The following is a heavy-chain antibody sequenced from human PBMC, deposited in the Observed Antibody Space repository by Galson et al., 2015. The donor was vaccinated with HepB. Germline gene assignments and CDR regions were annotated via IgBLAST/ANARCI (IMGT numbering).Heavy chain of an antibody. V-gene: IGHV3-21*01. CDR1: GFTFSSYS. D-gene: IGHD5-18*01. J-gene: IGHJ4*02. CDR2: ISSSSTYI. CDR3: AKTNVDTAMVFDPT. Sequence: SLRLSCAASGFTFSSYSMNWVRQAPGKGLEWVSSISSSSTYIYYADSVKGRFAISRDNAKNSLYLQMNSLRAEDTAVYYCAKTNVDTAMVFDPTGGQGTLVTVSS.